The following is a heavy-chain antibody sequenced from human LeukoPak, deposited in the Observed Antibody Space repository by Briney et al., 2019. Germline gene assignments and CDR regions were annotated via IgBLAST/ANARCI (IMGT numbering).Heavy chain of an antibody. V-gene: IGHV3-21*01. CDR3: AREPPAVDLRAFDI. CDR1: GFTFSSYS. D-gene: IGHD2-21*01. J-gene: IGHJ3*02. Sequence: PGGSLRLSCAASGFTFSSYSMNWVRQAPGKGLEWVSSISSSSSYIYYADSVKGRFSISRDNAKNSLYLQMNSLRAEDTAVYYCAREPPAVDLRAFDIWGQGTMVTVSS. CDR2: ISSSSSYI.